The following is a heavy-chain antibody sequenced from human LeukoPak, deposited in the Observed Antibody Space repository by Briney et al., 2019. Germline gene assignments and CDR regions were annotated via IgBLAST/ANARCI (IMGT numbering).Heavy chain of an antibody. CDR3: AREVLHRTYHYYYYMDV. V-gene: IGHV3-66*02. Sequence: PGGSLRLSCAASGFTVSNNYMSWVRQAPGKGLEWVSVIYSGGTTYYVDSVKGRFTISRDTSKNTLYLQINSLRPEDTAVYYCAREVLHRTYHYYYYMDVWGKGTTVTVSS. CDR2: IYSGGTT. D-gene: IGHD1-7*01. J-gene: IGHJ6*03. CDR1: GFTVSNNY.